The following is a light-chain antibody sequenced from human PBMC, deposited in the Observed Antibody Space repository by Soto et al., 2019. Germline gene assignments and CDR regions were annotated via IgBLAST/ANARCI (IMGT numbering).Light chain of an antibody. CDR2: GAS. CDR1: QSVSSSS. CDR3: QLYGSSPHT. J-gene: IGKJ3*01. Sequence: IVLTQSPGTLSLSPGERATLFCRASQSVSSSSLAWYQQKPGQAPRLLISGASSRATGIPDRFSGSGSGTDFTLTISRLEPEDFAVYYCQLYGSSPHTFGPGTKVDI. V-gene: IGKV3-20*01.